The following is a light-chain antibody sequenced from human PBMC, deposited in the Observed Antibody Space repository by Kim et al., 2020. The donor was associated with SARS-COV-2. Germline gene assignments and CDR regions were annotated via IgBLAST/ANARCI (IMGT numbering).Light chain of an antibody. CDR1: SSDVGGYTY. CDR3: SSYAGSNNFVV. J-gene: IGLJ2*01. CDR2: EVS. Sequence: QSVTISCTGTSSDVGGYTYVSWYQQHPGKAPKLMIYEVSKRPSGVPDRFSGSKSGNTASLTVSGLQAEDEADYYCSSYAGSNNFVVFGGGTQLTVL. V-gene: IGLV2-8*01.